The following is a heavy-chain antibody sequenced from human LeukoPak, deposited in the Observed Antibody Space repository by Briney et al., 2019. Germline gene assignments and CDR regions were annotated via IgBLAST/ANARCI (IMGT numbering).Heavy chain of an antibody. J-gene: IGHJ3*02. Sequence: PGGSLRLSCAASGFTFISYGMHWVRQAPGKGLEWVAFIRYDGSNNDYADSVKGRFTISRDNSKDTLCLQMNSLRAEDTAVYYCARAVSSASPASGIWGQGTMVTVS. CDR1: GFTFISYG. CDR3: ARAVSSASPASGI. V-gene: IGHV3-30*02. CDR2: IRYDGSNN. D-gene: IGHD6-19*01.